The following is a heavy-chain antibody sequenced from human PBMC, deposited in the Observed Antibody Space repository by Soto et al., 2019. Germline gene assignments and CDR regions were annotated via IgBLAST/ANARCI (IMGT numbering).Heavy chain of an antibody. CDR3: AKARQGYLTPRTFDY. V-gene: IGHV3-23*01. J-gene: IGHJ4*02. CDR1: GFTFSSYA. D-gene: IGHD1-1*01. CDR2: ISGSGGST. Sequence: GGSLRLSCAASGFTFSSYAMSWVRQAPGKGLEWVSAISGSGGSTYYADSVKGRFTISRDNSKNTLYLQMNSLRAEDTAVYYCAKARQGYLTPRTFDYWGQGTLVTVSS.